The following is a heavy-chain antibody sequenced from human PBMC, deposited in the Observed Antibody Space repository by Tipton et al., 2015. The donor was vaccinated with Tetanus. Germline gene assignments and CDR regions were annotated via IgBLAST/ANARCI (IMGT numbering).Heavy chain of an antibody. CDR2: IFPLYGTS. CDR1: GGTFKTYA. Sequence: QLVQSGPEVKKPGSSVRVSCKTSGGTFKTYAISWVRQAPGQGLEWMGGIFPLYGTSNYAPKFQGRVTITADEPTGTTYMELNSLTSEDTAVYYCARPDRYCSGGSCYLALDYWGQGSRVTVSS. J-gene: IGHJ4*02. D-gene: IGHD2-15*01. V-gene: IGHV1-69*01. CDR3: ARPDRYCSGGSCYLALDY.